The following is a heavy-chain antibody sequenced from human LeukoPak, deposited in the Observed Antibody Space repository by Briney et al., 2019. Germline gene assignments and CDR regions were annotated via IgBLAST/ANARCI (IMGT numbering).Heavy chain of an antibody. CDR2: IDKDGSSK. D-gene: IGHD4-11*01. CDR3: AKYITVTTNSYYYYMDV. J-gene: IGHJ6*03. V-gene: IGHV3-7*01. Sequence: GGSLRLSCAASGFTFSSSWMSWVRQAPGKGLEWVADIDKDGSSKNYVDSVKGRFTISRDNAKNSLYLQMNSLRAEDTAVYYCAKYITVTTNSYYYYMDVWGKGTTVTVSS. CDR1: GFTFSSSW.